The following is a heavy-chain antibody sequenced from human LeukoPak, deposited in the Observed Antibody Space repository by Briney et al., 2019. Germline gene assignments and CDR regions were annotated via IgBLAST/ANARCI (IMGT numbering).Heavy chain of an antibody. J-gene: IGHJ4*02. Sequence: GSLRLSCAASGFTFSNTAMSWVRQAPGKGLEWLSIISGSGLNAYYADSVKGRFTISRDNSKSTLFLQMNSLRAEDTALYYCVKRTMAGVLERRTYYFDYWGQGSLVTVS. V-gene: IGHV3-23*01. D-gene: IGHD2-2*01. CDR2: ISGSGLNA. CDR3: VKRTMAGVLERRTYYFDY. CDR1: GFTFSNTA.